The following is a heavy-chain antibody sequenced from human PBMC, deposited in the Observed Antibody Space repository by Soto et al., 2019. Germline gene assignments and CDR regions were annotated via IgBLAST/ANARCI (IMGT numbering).Heavy chain of an antibody. CDR2: INSDGSST. CDR3: AREIATTGEYYFDY. CDR1: GFTFSSYW. D-gene: IGHD6-13*01. J-gene: IGHJ4*02. V-gene: IGHV3-74*01. Sequence: GGSLRLSCAASGFTFSSYWMHWVRQAPGKGLVWVSRINSDGSSTTYADSVKGRFTISRDNAKNTLYLQVNGLRAEDTAVYYCAREIATTGEYYFDYWGQGILVTVSS.